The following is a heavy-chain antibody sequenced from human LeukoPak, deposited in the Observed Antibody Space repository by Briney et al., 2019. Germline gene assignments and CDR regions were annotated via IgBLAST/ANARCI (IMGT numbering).Heavy chain of an antibody. CDR2: IFTSGST. D-gene: IGHD1-1*01. J-gene: IGHJ5*02. CDR3: EASHDVKTAPYDL. V-gene: IGHV4-4*09. CDR1: GGSISSYC. Sequence: SETLSLTCTVSGGSISSYCWSWVRQPPGKGLEWIGYIFTSGSTDYNPSLKSRVTMSVDTSKNQLSMELRFLTAADTAVYYCEASHDVKTAPYDLWGQGTLVTVSS.